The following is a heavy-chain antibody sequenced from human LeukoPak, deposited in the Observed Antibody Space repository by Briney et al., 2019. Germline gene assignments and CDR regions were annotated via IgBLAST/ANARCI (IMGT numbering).Heavy chain of an antibody. CDR2: FDPEDSET. J-gene: IGHJ5*02. V-gene: IGHV1-24*01. D-gene: IGHD3-10*01. CDR3: ATRPHHYYPRFDP. CDR1: GYTLSELS. Sequence: ASVKLSCKASGYTLSELSMHWVRQAPGKGLEWMGGFDPEDSETIYAQKFQGRVTMTEDTSTDTAYMELSSLRSEDTAVYYCATRPHHYYPRFDPWGQGTLVTVSS.